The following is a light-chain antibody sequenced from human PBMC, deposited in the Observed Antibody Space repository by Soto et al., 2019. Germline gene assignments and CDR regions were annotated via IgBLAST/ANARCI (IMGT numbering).Light chain of an antibody. V-gene: IGLV2-14*01. J-gene: IGLJ1*01. Sequence: QCVLTQPASVSGSPGQSITISCTGTSSDVGAYNYVSWYQQYPGKAPKLMIYDVSNRPSGISNRFSGSKSANTASLTISGLQAEDEADYYCCSYAGDSAPYVFGTGTKVTVL. CDR2: DVS. CDR3: CSYAGDSAPYV. CDR1: SSDVGAYNY.